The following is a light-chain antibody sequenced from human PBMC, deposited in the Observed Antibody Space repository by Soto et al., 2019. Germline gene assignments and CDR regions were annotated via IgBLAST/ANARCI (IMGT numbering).Light chain of an antibody. V-gene: IGKV1-39*01. CDR3: QQSYSTLSWT. CDR1: QSISSY. J-gene: IGKJ1*01. CDR2: AAS. Sequence: DIQMTQSPSSLSASVGDSVTITCRASQSISSYLNWYQQKPGKAPKLLIYAASSLQSGVPSRFSGSGSGTDFTLTISSLQPEDFATYYCQQSYSTLSWTFGQGTKVDI.